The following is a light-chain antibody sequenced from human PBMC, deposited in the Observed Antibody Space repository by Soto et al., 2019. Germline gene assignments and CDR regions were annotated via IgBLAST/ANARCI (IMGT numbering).Light chain of an antibody. Sequence: QSALTQPRSVSGSPGQSVTISCTGTSSDVGRFEYVSWYQQHPGEAPKVVVYDITKRPSGVPDRFSGSKSGSTASLTISGLQAEDEADYYWCSDAGIYAYVFGTGTKLTVL. V-gene: IGLV2-11*01. CDR3: CSDAGIYAYV. CDR1: SSDVGRFEY. J-gene: IGLJ1*01. CDR2: DIT.